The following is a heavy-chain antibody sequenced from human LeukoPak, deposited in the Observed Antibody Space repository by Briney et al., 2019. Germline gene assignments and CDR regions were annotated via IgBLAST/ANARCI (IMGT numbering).Heavy chain of an antibody. CDR1: GGSNSSGSYY. V-gene: IGHV4-61*02. J-gene: IGHJ6*02. D-gene: IGHD6-6*01. CDR2: IYTTGST. Sequence: SQTLSLTCTVSGGSNSSGSYYWSWIRQPAGMGLEWIGRIYTTGSTNYNPSLNSRVTISVDTSKNQFSLKLSSVTAADTAVYYCASGGQLGFYYYYGMDVWGQGTTVTVSS. CDR3: ASGGQLGFYYYYGMDV.